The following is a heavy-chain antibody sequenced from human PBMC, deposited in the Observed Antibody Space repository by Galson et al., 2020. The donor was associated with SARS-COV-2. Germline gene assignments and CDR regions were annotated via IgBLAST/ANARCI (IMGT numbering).Heavy chain of an antibody. CDR2: INHSGST. CDR1: GGSFSGYY. Sequence: SQASETLSLTCAVYGGSFSGYYWSWIRQPPGKGLEWIGEINHSGSTNYNPSLKSRVTISVDTSKNQFSLKLSSVTAADTAVYYCARGLSPDYWGQGTLVIVSS. J-gene: IGHJ4*02. CDR3: ARGLSPDY. V-gene: IGHV4-34*01.